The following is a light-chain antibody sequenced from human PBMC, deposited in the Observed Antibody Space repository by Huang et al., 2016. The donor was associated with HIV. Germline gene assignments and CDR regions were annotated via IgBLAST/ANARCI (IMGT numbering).Light chain of an antibody. Sequence: DIQMTQSPSSLSASVGDRVTITCRASQSISRYLNWYQHKPGKAPELLIYASSSLQSGGPSRFSVSGSGTDFSLTISGLQPEDYATYYCQQGYSTPTFGQGTKVEMK. CDR3: QQGYSTPT. CDR1: QSISRY. CDR2: ASS. V-gene: IGKV1-39*01. J-gene: IGKJ1*01.